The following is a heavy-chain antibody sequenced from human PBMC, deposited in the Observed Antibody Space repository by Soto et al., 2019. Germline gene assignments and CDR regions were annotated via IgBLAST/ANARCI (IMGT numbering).Heavy chain of an antibody. V-gene: IGHV3-66*01. Sequence: EVQLVESGGGLVQPGGSLRLSCAASGFTVRSDFMSWVRQAPGKGLEWVSILHRDGNTYYANSVKGRFTISRDNSKNTLYLQMKSLRAEDTSVYYCATRGEWGQGTRVTVSS. CDR1: GFTVRSDF. J-gene: IGHJ4*02. CDR2: LHRDGNT. CDR3: ATRGE. D-gene: IGHD2-21*01.